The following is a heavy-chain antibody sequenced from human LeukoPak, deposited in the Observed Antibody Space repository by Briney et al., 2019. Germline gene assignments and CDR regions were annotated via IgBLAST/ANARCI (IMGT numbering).Heavy chain of an antibody. CDR3: ARDPVGATTPYYFDY. CDR1: GFTVTSNY. CDR2: IYTGGST. Sequence: GGSLRLSGAASGFTVTSNYMSWVRQAPGKGLEWVSVIYTGGSTHYADSVKGRFTISRDNSKNTLYLEMNSLRADDTAVYYCARDPVGATTPYYFDYWGQGALVTVSS. J-gene: IGHJ4*02. V-gene: IGHV3-66*01. D-gene: IGHD1-26*01.